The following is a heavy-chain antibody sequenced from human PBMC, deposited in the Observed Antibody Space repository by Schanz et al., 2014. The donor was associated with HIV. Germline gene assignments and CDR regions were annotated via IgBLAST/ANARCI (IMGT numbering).Heavy chain of an antibody. Sequence: EVQLLDSGGGLVQPGGSLRLSCVASGFTFNNYAMTWVRQAPGKGLEWVSSISESGGRSYYADSVRGRFTISRDNSLHMLYLEMKSLRAEDTAVYYCAKDPGILPRTYFDSWGQGTPVTASS. D-gene: IGHD2-2*02. CDR1: GFTFNNYA. CDR3: AKDPGILPRTYFDS. J-gene: IGHJ4*02. V-gene: IGHV3-23*01. CDR2: ISESGGRS.